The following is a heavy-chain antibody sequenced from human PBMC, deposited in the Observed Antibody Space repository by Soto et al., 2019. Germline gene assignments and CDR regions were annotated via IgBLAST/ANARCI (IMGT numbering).Heavy chain of an antibody. Sequence: GGSLRLSCAASGFTFSSYSMNWVRQAPGKGLEWVSYISSSSSTIYYADSVKGRLTISRDNDKNSLYLQMNSLRDEDTAVYYCARDSDCTNGVCAFDYWGQGTLVTVSS. CDR1: GFTFSSYS. CDR2: ISSSSSTI. CDR3: ARDSDCTNGVCAFDY. V-gene: IGHV3-48*02. J-gene: IGHJ4*02. D-gene: IGHD2-8*01.